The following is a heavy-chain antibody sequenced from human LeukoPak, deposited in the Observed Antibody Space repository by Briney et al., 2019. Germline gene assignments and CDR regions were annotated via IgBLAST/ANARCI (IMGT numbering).Heavy chain of an antibody. CDR1: GGSISSGDYY. CDR2: IYYSGST. V-gene: IGHV4-30-4*01. J-gene: IGHJ6*02. Sequence: PSETLSLTCTVSGGSISSGDYYWSWIRQPPGKGLEWIGYIYYSGSTYYNPSLKSRVTISVDTSKNQFSLKLSSVTAADTAVYYYARCPSLSGYYYYYGMDVWGQGTTVTVSS. D-gene: IGHD3-10*01. CDR3: ARCPSLSGYYYYYGMDV.